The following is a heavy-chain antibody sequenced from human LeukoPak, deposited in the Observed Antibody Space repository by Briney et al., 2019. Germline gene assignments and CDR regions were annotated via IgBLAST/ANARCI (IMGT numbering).Heavy chain of an antibody. D-gene: IGHD4-17*01. CDR2: INPNSGGT. CDR3: ARVDTTTVTTYGAFDI. J-gene: IGHJ3*02. CDR1: GYTFTGYD. V-gene: IGHV1-2*02. Sequence: ASVKVSCKAYGYTFTGYDMHWVRQAPGQGLEWMGWINPNSGGTNYAPQFQGRVTMTRDTSISTAYMELSRLRSDDTAMYYCARVDTTTVTTYGAFDIWGQGTMVTVSS.